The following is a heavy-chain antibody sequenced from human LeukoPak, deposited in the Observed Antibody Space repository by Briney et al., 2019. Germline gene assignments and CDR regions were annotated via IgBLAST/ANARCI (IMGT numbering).Heavy chain of an antibody. V-gene: IGHV3-23*01. J-gene: IGHJ4*02. CDR3: AKGIDIVVVPAATMSN. CDR1: GFTFSSYA. Sequence: PGGSLRHSCAASGFTFSSYAMSWVRQAPGKGLEWVSAISGSGGSTYYADSVKGRFTISRDNSKNTLYLQMNSLRAEDTAVYYCAKGIDIVVVPAATMSNWGQGTLVTVSS. D-gene: IGHD2-2*01. CDR2: ISGSGGST.